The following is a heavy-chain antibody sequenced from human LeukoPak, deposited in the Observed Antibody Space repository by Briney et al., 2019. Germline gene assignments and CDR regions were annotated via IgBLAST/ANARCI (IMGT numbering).Heavy chain of an antibody. CDR2: IYDSGST. V-gene: IGHV4-38-2*02. J-gene: IGHJ4*02. CDR1: GYSLSSGYY. Sequence: PSEALSLTCTVSGYSLSSGYYWGWIRQPPGKGREWIGSIYDSGSTYYNPSRKSRVTIAVDASKNQFSLNLSSVTDADTAVYYCAKEVWDYDILTGYYPFDYWGQGTLVTVSS. D-gene: IGHD3-9*01. CDR3: AKEVWDYDILTGYYPFDY.